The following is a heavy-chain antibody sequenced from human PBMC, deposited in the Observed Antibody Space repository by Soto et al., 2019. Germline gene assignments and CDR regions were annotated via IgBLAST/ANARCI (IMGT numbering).Heavy chain of an antibody. Sequence: CLRLSCAASGFTFSSYAMSWVRQAPGKGLEWVSAISGSGGSTYYADSVKGRFTISRDNSKNTLYLQMNSLRAEDTAVYYCAKRRHRSRRPGPYYFDHWGQGTLVTVSS. J-gene: IGHJ4*02. V-gene: IGHV3-23*01. D-gene: IGHD2-15*01. CDR2: ISGSGGST. CDR1: GFTFSSYA. CDR3: AKRRHRSRRPGPYYFDH.